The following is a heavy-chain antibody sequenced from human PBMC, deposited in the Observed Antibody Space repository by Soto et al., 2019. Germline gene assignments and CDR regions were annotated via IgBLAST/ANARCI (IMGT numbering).Heavy chain of an antibody. V-gene: IGHV1-18*04. CDR3: ATSYDSGFDP. Sequence: XSVKVSCKASGYSFITYDVIWLRQAPGQGPEWMGRISPKNGNTNYAQNFQDRVTMTADTSSSTAYMELRGLRSDDTAKYYCATSYDSGFDPWGQGTLVPSPQ. D-gene: IGHD3-3*01. CDR2: ISPKNGNT. J-gene: IGHJ5*02. CDR1: GYSFITYD.